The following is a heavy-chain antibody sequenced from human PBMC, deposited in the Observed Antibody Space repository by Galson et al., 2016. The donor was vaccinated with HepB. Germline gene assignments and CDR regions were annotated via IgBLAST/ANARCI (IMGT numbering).Heavy chain of an antibody. CDR2: ISSNGGNK. Sequence: SLRLSCAASGFTFSGFDMHWVRQAPGEGLEWVAIISSNGGNKDYADSMKGRFTISRDNSKNTLYLEMDSLRIDDTAVYYCARAAIAYNNGWPPWYHYWGQGTLVSVSS. CDR3: ARAAIAYNNGWPPWYHY. CDR1: GFTFSGFD. J-gene: IGHJ4*02. V-gene: IGHV3-30*04. D-gene: IGHD6-19*01.